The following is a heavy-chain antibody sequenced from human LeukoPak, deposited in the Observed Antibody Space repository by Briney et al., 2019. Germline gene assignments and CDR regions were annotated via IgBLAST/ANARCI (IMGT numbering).Heavy chain of an antibody. V-gene: IGHV1-8*01. CDR2: MNSNTGNT. Sequence: ASVKVSCKASGFTLTNFDINWVRQATGQGLEWMGWMNSNTGNTGYAQEFQGRVTMTRYTSIGTAYMELTNLRSEDTAVYYCARGRRGSSGPWSWYLDLWGRGTLVTASS. CDR3: ARGRRGSSGPWSWYLDL. D-gene: IGHD3-22*01. CDR1: GFTLTNFD. J-gene: IGHJ2*01.